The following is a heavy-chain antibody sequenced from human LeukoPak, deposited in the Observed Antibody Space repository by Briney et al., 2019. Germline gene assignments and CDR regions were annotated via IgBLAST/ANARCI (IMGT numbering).Heavy chain of an antibody. D-gene: IGHD3-22*01. CDR3: ARDESSLDTKNAFHI. Sequence: ASVKVSCKTSGYTFIGNYLHWVRQAHGQGLEWMGWINPKSGGTNFAQKFQGRVTVARDVSVSTAYMELSRLRSDDTAVYYCARDESSLDTKNAFHIWGQGTMVTVSS. CDR1: GYTFIGNY. V-gene: IGHV1-2*02. J-gene: IGHJ3*02. CDR2: INPKSGGT.